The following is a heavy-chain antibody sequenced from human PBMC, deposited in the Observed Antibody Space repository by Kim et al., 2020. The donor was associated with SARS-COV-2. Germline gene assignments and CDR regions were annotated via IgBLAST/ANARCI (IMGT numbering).Heavy chain of an antibody. Sequence: GGSLRLSCAASGFTFSSHSMNWVRQAPGKGLEWISYISSSSSTIYYADSVKGRFTISRDNAKNSLYLQMNSLRVEDTAVYYCVRGLHGSESKWGQGTLVTVSS. V-gene: IGHV3-48*01. J-gene: IGHJ4*02. CDR2: ISSSSSTI. CDR3: VRGLHGSESK. D-gene: IGHD3-10*01. CDR1: GFTFSSHS.